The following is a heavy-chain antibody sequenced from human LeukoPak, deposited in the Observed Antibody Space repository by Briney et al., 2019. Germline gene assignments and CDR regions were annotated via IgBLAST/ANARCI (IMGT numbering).Heavy chain of an antibody. D-gene: IGHD5-12*01. V-gene: IGHV1-2*02. J-gene: IGHJ4*02. Sequence: ASVKVSCKASGYTFSGYYIHWVRQAPGQGLEWMGWINFNSGATNYAQKFQGRVTMTRDTSISTEYMELSGLRSDDTAVYFCVRVAGYSGYDPRGYFDYWGQGTLVTVSS. CDR2: INFNSGAT. CDR1: GYTFSGYY. CDR3: VRVAGYSGYDPRGYFDY.